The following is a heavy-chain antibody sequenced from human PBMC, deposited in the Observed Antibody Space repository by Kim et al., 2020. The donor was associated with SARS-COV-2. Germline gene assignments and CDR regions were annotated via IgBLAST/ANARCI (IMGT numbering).Heavy chain of an antibody. V-gene: IGHV4-34*01. CDR1: CGSFSGYY. CDR2: INHSGST. J-gene: IGHJ4*02. Sequence: SETLSLTCTVYCGSFSGYYWSWIRQPPGKGLEWIGEINHSGSTNYNPSLKSRVTISVDTSKNQFSLKLSSVTAADTAIYYCVAKLLYYNFLTGWSGDDYWGQGTLVTVSS. D-gene: IGHD3-9*01. CDR3: VAKLLYYNFLTGWSGDDY.